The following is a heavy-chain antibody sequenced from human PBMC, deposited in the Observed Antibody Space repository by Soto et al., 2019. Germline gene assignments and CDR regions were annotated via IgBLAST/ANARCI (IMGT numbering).Heavy chain of an antibody. Sequence: GESLKVSCRASGNDFARHWLARVRQTPGRGLEWIGFIYPGDSETTYSPSFQGRVTMSADKSTRTAYLQWSGLKDPDTAMYYCARHPSYWYDNSNYEYRFDYWGQGTPVTVSS. D-gene: IGHD3-22*01. V-gene: IGHV5-51*01. CDR1: GNDFARHW. CDR3: ARHPSYWYDNSNYEYRFDY. CDR2: IYPGDSET. J-gene: IGHJ4*02.